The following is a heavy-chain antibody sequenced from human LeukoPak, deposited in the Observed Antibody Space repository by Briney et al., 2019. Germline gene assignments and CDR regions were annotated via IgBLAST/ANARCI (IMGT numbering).Heavy chain of an antibody. J-gene: IGHJ6*02. CDR1: GFTFSSYA. CDR2: INSGGGT. V-gene: IGHV3-53*01. Sequence: GGSLRLSCAASGFTFSSYAMSWVRQAPGKGLEWVSVINSGGGTYYADSVKGRFTISRDSSKNTLYLQMNSLRVEDTAVYYCARDRPRAVWGQGTTVTVSS. CDR3: ARDRPRAV.